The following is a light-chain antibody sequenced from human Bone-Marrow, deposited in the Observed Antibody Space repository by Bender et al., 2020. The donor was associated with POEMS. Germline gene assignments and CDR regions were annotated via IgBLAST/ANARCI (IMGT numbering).Light chain of an antibody. Sequence: QSVLTQPPSASGTPGQRVTISCSGSSSNIGTNPVNWYQQLPGTAPKLLIYINNQRPSGFPDRFSGSKSGTSASLAFSGLQSEDEADYYCAGSEDSLNGWVFGAGTKLTV. CDR3: AGSEDSLNGWV. J-gene: IGLJ3*02. CDR1: SSNIGTNP. CDR2: INN. V-gene: IGLV1-44*01.